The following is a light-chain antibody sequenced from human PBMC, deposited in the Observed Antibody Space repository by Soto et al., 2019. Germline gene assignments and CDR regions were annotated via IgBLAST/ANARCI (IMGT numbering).Light chain of an antibody. J-gene: IGLJ1*01. CDR2: SNN. CDR3: AAWDDNMSGGHYI. CDR1: SSNIGVNT. V-gene: IGLV1-44*01. Sequence: QAVVTQTPSASGTPGQRVTISCSGSSSNIGVNTVNWYQHVPGTAPTLVIYSNNQRPPGVPDRFSGSRSGTSASLAISGLQSEDEADYYCAAWDDNMSGGHYIFGTGTKVTVL.